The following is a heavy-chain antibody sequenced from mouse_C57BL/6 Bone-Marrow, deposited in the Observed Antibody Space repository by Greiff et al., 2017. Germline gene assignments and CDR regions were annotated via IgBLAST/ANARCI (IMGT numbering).Heavy chain of an antibody. J-gene: IGHJ3*01. Sequence: VQLQQSGPGLVAPSQSLSITCTVSGFSLTSYGVDWVRQSPGKGLEWLGVIWGVGSTNYNSALKSRLSISKDNSKSQVFLKVNSLHTDDTAMYYCASGLPWFAYWGPGTLVTVSA. D-gene: IGHD2-13*01. CDR3: ASGLPWFAY. CDR2: IWGVGST. CDR1: GFSLTSYG. V-gene: IGHV2-6*01.